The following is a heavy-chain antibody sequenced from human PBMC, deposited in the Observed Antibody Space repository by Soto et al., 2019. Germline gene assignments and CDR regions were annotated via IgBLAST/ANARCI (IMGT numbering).Heavy chain of an antibody. V-gene: IGHV1-69*06. CDR1: GDTLSRYT. J-gene: IGHJ4*02. CDR3: ARVHRDGDNLSLYYLDN. Sequence: QVQLVQSGAEVKKPGSSVKVSCTASGDTLSRYTISWVRQVPGQGLDWMGGIITIFGSVTYAQKFKDRVTITADKSANTAYMELTSLRSEDTAVYYCARVHRDGDNLSLYYLDNWGQGTLVTVSS. CDR2: IITIFGSV. D-gene: IGHD3-16*02.